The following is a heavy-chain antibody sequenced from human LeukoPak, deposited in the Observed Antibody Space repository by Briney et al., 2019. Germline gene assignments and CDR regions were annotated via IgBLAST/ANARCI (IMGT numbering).Heavy chain of an antibody. V-gene: IGHV1-18*01. CDR2: ISAYNGNT. CDR1: GYTFTSYG. D-gene: IGHD6-13*01. Sequence: ASVKVSCKASGYTFTSYGISWVRQAPGQGLEWMGWISAYNGNTNYAQKLQGRVTMTTDTSTSTAYMELRSLRSDDTAVYYCARNIAAAGTGPYYFDYWGQGTLVTVSS. J-gene: IGHJ4*02. CDR3: ARNIAAAGTGPYYFDY.